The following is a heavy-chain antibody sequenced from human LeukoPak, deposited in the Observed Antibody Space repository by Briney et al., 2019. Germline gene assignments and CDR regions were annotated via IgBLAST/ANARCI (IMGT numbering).Heavy chain of an antibody. V-gene: IGHV3-23*01. D-gene: IGHD4-17*01. CDR2: ISCSGSST. Sequence: GGSLRLSCAASGFTFSSYAMSWVRQAPGKGLEWVSAISCSGSSTYYADSVKGRFTISRDNSKNTLYLQMNSLRAEDTAVYYYAEDPLQGPYGDYFFDYWGQGTVITVSS. CDR1: GFTFSSYA. CDR3: AEDPLQGPYGDYFFDY. J-gene: IGHJ4*02.